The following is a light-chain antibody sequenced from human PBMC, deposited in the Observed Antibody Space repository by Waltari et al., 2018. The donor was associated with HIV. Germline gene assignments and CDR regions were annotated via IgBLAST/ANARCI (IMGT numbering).Light chain of an antibody. CDR3: QQYNSYPLT. J-gene: IGKJ3*01. Sequence: DIQMTQSPSTLSASVGDRVTITCRASQSISSWLAWDPLNPWKAPKLLIYNASSVESGVPSRFSGSGSGTEFTLTISSLQPDEFAAYYCQQYNSYPLTFGPGTKVDIK. V-gene: IGKV1-5*03. CDR1: QSISSW. CDR2: NAS.